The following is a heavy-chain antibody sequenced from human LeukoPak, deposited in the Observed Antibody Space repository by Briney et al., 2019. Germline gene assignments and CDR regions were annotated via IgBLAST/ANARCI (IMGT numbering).Heavy chain of an antibody. CDR3: SKKGQNGDYGKPD. D-gene: IGHD4-17*01. CDR2: ISRNSGAST. V-gene: IGHV3-23*01. J-gene: IGHJ4*01. Sequence: GGSLRLSCAASGFTFSSYSMNWLRQAPGKGLECVASISRNSGASTYYAASVKGRFTISRDNSRSTLYLQMNSLRADDTAVYYCSKKGQNGDYGKPDWGXXTLVTVSS. CDR1: GFTFSSYS.